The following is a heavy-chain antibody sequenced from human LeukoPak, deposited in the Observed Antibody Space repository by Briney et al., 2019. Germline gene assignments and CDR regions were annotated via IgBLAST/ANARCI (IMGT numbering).Heavy chain of an antibody. Sequence: GESLKISCKGSGYSFTSYWIGWVRQMPGKGLEWMGIIYPASSDTRYSPSFQGQVTISADKSISTAYLQWSSLKASDTAMYYCGIHRVATTAPSDYYYYYMDVWGKGTTVTVSS. J-gene: IGHJ6*03. CDR2: IYPASSDT. V-gene: IGHV5-51*01. D-gene: IGHD5-12*01. CDR1: GYSFTSYW. CDR3: GIHRVATTAPSDYYYYYMDV.